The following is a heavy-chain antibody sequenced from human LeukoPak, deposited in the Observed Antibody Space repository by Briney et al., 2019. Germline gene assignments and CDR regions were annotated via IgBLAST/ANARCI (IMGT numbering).Heavy chain of an antibody. D-gene: IGHD2-2*02. CDR1: GGTFSSYA. J-gene: IGHJ3*02. CDR3: ARAKDIVVVPAAISAFDI. V-gene: IGHV1-69*13. CDR2: IIPIFGTA. Sequence: SVKVSCKASGGTFSSYAISWVRQAPGQGLEWMGGIIPIFGTANYAQKFQGRVTITADESTSTAYMELSSLRSEDTDVYYCARAKDIVVVPAAISAFDIWGQGTMVTVSS.